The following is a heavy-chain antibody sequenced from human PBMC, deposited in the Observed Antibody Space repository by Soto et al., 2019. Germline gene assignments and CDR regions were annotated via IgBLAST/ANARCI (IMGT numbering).Heavy chain of an antibody. D-gene: IGHD6-6*01. Sequence: QVQLVQSGAEVKKPGASVKVSCKASGYTFTSYDINWVRQATGQGIEWMGWMNPNSGNTGYAQKFQGRVTMIRNTAISTAYMELSSLRSEDTAVYYCARSLSARPVDYGMDVWGQGTTVTVSS. J-gene: IGHJ6*02. CDR2: MNPNSGNT. V-gene: IGHV1-8*01. CDR3: ARSLSARPVDYGMDV. CDR1: GYTFTSYD.